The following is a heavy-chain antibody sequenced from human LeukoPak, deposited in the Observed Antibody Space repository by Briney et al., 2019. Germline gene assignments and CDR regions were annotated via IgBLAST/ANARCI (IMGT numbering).Heavy chain of an antibody. CDR3: ARFTTPIS. D-gene: IGHD3-3*01. V-gene: IGHV1-2*02. Sequence: ASVTVFCKASGYTFIGYYMRWVRQAPGQGLEWMGWINPNSGDTNYAQKFQGRVTMTRDTSISTAYMDLSRLRFDDTAVYYCARFTTPISWGQGTLVTVSS. CDR2: INPNSGDT. CDR1: GYTFIGYY. J-gene: IGHJ4*02.